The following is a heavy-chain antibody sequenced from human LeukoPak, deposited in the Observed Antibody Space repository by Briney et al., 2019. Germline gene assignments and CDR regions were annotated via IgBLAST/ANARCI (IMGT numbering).Heavy chain of an antibody. Sequence: GGSLRLSCADSGFTVGSNYMSWVRQAPGKGLEWVSVISSGGSTNYADSVKGRFTISRDNSKNTLNLQMNSLRAEDTAVYYCARDSMIVGWYFQHWGQGTLVTVSS. D-gene: IGHD3-22*01. CDR1: GFTVGSNY. CDR3: ARDSMIVGWYFQH. V-gene: IGHV3-66*01. CDR2: ISSGGST. J-gene: IGHJ1*01.